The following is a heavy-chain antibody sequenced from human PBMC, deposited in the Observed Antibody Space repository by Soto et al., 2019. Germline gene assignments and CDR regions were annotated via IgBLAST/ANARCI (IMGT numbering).Heavy chain of an antibody. D-gene: IGHD4-17*01. CDR3: ARMDGDYNYYGLDV. CDR2: FFSDAER. J-gene: IGHJ6*02. V-gene: IGHV2-26*01. CDR1: GFSLTNGRMG. Sequence: GSGPTLVNPTATLTLTCSVSGFSLTNGRMGVSWIRQPPGKALEWLAHFFSDAERSYSTSMQSRLNMYKDSSGSQVVLTMTNMAPADTATYFCARMDGDYNYYGLDVWGQGIAVTASS.